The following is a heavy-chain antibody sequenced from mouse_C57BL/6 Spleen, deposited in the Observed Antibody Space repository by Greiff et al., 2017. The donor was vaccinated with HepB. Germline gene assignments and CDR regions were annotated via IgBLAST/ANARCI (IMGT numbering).Heavy chain of an antibody. CDR2: IYPGDGDT. J-gene: IGHJ2*01. CDR1: GYAFSSYW. CDR3: ARPGTRGYYFDY. V-gene: IGHV1-80*01. Sequence: QVHVKQSGAELVKPGASVKISCKASGYAFSSYWMNWVKQRPGKGLEWIGQIYPGDGDTNYNGKFKGKATLTADKSSSTAYMQLSSLTSEDSAVYFCARPGTRGYYFDYWGQGTTLTVSS. D-gene: IGHD4-1*01.